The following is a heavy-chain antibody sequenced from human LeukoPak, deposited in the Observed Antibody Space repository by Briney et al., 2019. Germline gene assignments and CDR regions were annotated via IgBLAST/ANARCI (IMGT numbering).Heavy chain of an antibody. V-gene: IGHV3-64*01. CDR1: GFTFSSYA. D-gene: IGHD3-16*02. Sequence: PGGSLRLSCAASGFTFSSYATHWVRQTPGKGLEYVSAISSNGGSTYYANSLKGRFTIARDNSKNTLYLQMGRLRAEDIAVYYCARGTFGGVIVTLDYWGQGTLVTVSS. CDR3: ARGTFGGVIVTLDY. J-gene: IGHJ4*02. CDR2: ISSNGGST.